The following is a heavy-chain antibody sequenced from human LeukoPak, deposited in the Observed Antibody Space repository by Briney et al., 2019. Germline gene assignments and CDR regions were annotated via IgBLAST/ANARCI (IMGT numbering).Heavy chain of an antibody. V-gene: IGHV3-21*01. CDR3: AKSLRGVAASAPQ. D-gene: IGHD6-13*01. CDR1: GFTFSSHA. J-gene: IGHJ4*02. Sequence: GGSLRLSCAASGFTFSSHAMNWVRQAPGKGLEWVSSISNDGTYIYHADSLKGRFTISSDNAKNSLFLEMNNLRAEDTAVYYCAKSLRGVAASAPQWGQGTLVTVSS. CDR2: ISNDGTYI.